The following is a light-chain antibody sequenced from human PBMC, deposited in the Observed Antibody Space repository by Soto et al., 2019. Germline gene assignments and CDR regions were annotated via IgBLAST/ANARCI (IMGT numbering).Light chain of an antibody. CDR3: SSYTTSYTYV. CDR1: SSDVGTYKY. Sequence: QSVLTQPASVSGSPGQSITISCTGTSSDVGTYKYVSWYQQHPGKAPKLMIFEVSYRPSGVSNRFSVSKSGNTASLTISGLQAEDEADYYCSSYTTSYTYVFGTGTKLTVL. V-gene: IGLV2-14*01. CDR2: EVS. J-gene: IGLJ1*01.